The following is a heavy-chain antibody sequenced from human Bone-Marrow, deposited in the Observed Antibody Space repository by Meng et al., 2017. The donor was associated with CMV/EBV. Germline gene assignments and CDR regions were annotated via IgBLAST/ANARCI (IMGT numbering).Heavy chain of an antibody. D-gene: IGHD2-2*02. CDR1: GGSFSNYA. V-gene: IGHV1-69*05. CDR2: IIPIFNIA. Sequence: SVKVSCKASGGSFSNYAFSWVRQAPGQGLEWMGGIIPIFNIANYAQNFQGRVTITTDESTTTAYMELNSLRSEDTAVYYCARDRTGDCRSTSCYNYYYYYGKDVWDQGTTVTVSS. CDR3: ARDRTGDCRSTSCYNYYYYYGKDV. J-gene: IGHJ6*01.